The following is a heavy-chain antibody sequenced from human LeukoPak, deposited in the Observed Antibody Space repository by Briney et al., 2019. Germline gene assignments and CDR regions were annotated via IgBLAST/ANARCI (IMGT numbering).Heavy chain of an antibody. D-gene: IGHD1-26*01. CDR1: GGSITNLDYY. Sequence: SETLSLTCTVSGGSITNLDYYWTWIRQPAGKRLEWIGRIYTSGGTNYNPSLKSRVTMSVDKSKNQISLNLASLTAADTAVYYCARYTRGTYGMDVWGQGTTVTVSS. J-gene: IGHJ6*02. CDR3: ARYTRGTYGMDV. CDR2: IYTSGGT. V-gene: IGHV4-61*02.